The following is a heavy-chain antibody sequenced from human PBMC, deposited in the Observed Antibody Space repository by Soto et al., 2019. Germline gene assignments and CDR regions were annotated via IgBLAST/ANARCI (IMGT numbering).Heavy chain of an antibody. CDR2: IIPIFGTA. CDR3: GIRDGYNYTIDY. CDR1: GGTFSSYA. D-gene: IGHD5-12*01. V-gene: IGHV1-69*13. J-gene: IGHJ4*02. Sequence: ASVKVSCKASGGTFSSYAISWVRQAPGQGLEWMGGIIPIFGTANYAQKFQGRVTITADESTSTAYMELSSLRSEDTAVYYCGIRDGYNYTIDYWGQGTLVTVSS.